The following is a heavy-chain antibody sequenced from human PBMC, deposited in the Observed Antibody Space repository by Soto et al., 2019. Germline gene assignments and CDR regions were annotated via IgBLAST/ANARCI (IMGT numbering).Heavy chain of an antibody. V-gene: IGHV4-4*07. CDR2: IYTSGST. Sequence: PSETLSLTCTVSGGSISSYYWSWIRQPAGKGLEWIGRIYTSGSTNYNPSLKSRVTMSVDTSKNQSSLKLSSVTAADTAVYYCARDQGDGYNLYYYYGMDVWGQGTTVTVSS. CDR3: ARDQGDGYNLYYYYGMDV. J-gene: IGHJ6*02. D-gene: IGHD5-12*01. CDR1: GGSISSYY.